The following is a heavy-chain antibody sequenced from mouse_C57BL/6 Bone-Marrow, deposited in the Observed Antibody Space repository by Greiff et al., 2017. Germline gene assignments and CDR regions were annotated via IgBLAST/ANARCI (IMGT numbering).Heavy chain of an antibody. CDR3: ARPHYYGNYFDY. J-gene: IGHJ2*01. D-gene: IGHD1-1*01. Sequence: LKVSGPELVKPGASVKIPCKASGYTFTDYNMDWVKQSHGKSLEWIGDINPNNGGTIYNQKFKGKATLTVDKSSSTAYMELRSLTSEDTAVYYCARPHYYGNYFDYWGQGTTLTVSS. CDR1: GYTFTDYN. CDR2: INPNNGGT. V-gene: IGHV1-18*01.